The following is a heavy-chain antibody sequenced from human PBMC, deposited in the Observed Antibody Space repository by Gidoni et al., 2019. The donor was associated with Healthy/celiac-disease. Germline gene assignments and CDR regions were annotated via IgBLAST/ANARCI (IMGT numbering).Heavy chain of an antibody. Sequence: AASGFNFSSYWMSWVRQAPGKGREWVANRKQDGSEKYYVDSVKGRFTISRDNAKNSLYLQMNSLRAEDTAVYYCTREGSADWDYWGQGTLVTVSS. CDR3: TREGSADWDY. CDR2: RKQDGSEK. J-gene: IGHJ4*02. D-gene: IGHD2-15*01. CDR1: GFNFSSYW. V-gene: IGHV3-7*01.